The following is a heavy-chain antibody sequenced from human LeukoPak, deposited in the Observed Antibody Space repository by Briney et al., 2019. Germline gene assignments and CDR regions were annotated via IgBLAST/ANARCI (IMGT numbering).Heavy chain of an antibody. CDR2: IIPIFGTA. D-gene: IGHD1-26*01. CDR3: ANSGRNDAFDI. Sequence: SVTVSCKASGGTFSSYAISWVRQAPGQGLEWMGGIIPIFGTANYAQKFQGRVTITADESTSTAYMELSSLRSEDTAVYYCANSGRNDAFDIWGQGTMVTVSS. CDR1: GGTFSSYA. J-gene: IGHJ3*02. V-gene: IGHV1-69*13.